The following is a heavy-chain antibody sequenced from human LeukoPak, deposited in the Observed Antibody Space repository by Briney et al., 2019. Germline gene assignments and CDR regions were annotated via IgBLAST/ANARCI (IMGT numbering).Heavy chain of an antibody. J-gene: IGHJ6*02. CDR1: GYTFTSYD. V-gene: IGHV1-8*01. CDR2: MNPNSGNT. Sequence: GASVKVSCKASGYTFTSYDINWVRQATGQGLEWMGWMNPNSGNTGYAQKFQGRVTMTRNTSISTAYMELSSLRSEDTAVYYCARIPEAAMDTAMVSDGMDVWGQGTTVTVSS. D-gene: IGHD5-18*01. CDR3: ARIPEAAMDTAMVSDGMDV.